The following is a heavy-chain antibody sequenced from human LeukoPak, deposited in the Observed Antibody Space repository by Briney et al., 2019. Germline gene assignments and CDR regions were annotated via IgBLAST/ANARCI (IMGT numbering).Heavy chain of an antibody. V-gene: IGHV1-3*01. Sequence: GASVRVSCKASGYTFTKYEMHWVRQAPGQRLEWMGWINAGNGNTKYSQKFQGRVTITRDTSASTAYMELSSLRSEDTAVYYCATDDSSGYYWAFDIWGQGTMVTVSS. D-gene: IGHD3-22*01. CDR1: GYTFTKYE. CDR2: INAGNGNT. J-gene: IGHJ3*02. CDR3: ATDDSSGYYWAFDI.